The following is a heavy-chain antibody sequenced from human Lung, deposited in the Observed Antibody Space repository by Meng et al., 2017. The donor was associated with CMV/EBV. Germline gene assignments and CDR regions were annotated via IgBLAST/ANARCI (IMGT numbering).Heavy chain of an antibody. CDR2: IYLRDSET. CDR1: GYNFW. V-gene: IGHV5-51*01. Sequence: GGSXRLXXEAPGYNFWIGWVRQMPGKGLEWMGIIYLRDSETKYSPSFQGQVTISADKSINTAYLQWSSLKASDTAMYYCARLSDDILTGYFVPPFDYWGQGTLVTVSS. D-gene: IGHD3-9*01. J-gene: IGHJ4*02. CDR3: ARLSDDILTGYFVPPFDY.